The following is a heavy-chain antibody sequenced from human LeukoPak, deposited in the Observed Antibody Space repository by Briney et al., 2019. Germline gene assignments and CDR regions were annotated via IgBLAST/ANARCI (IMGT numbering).Heavy chain of an antibody. CDR2: IYSGGST. V-gene: IGHV3-66*01. CDR3: ARAGLYYYDSSGYLGY. D-gene: IGHD3-22*01. CDR1: GFTVSSNY. J-gene: IGHJ4*02. Sequence: GGSLRLSCAASGFTVSSNYMSWVRQAPGKGLEWVSVIYSGGSTYYADSVKGRFTISRDNSKNTLYLQMNSLRAEDTAVYYCARAGLYYYDSSGYLGYWGQGTLVTVSS.